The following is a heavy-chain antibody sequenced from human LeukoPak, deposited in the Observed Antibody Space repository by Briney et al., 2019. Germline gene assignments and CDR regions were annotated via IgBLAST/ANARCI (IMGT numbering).Heavy chain of an antibody. CDR2: ISSSDSYI. D-gene: IGHD2-2*01. J-gene: IGHJ4*02. V-gene: IGHV3-21*01. CDR3: ARGQYCSSSTCYGLFDY. CDR1: GFTFSYYT. Sequence: GGSLRLSCAASGFTFSYYTMNWVRQAPGKGLEWVSSISSSDSYIYYADSVKGRFTISRDNAKNSLYLEMNSLRAEDTAVYYCARGQYCSSSTCYGLFDYWGLGTLVTVSS.